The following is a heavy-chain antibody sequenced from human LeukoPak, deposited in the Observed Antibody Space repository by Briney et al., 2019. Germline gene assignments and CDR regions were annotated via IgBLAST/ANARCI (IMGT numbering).Heavy chain of an antibody. CDR3: ARVLRYFDWSGDAFDI. CDR1: GYTFTDYY. D-gene: IGHD3-9*01. CDR2: MNPKRGDT. J-gene: IGHJ3*02. V-gene: IGHV1-2*02. Sequence: ASVKVSCKASGYTFTDYYIHWVRQAPGQGLEWMAWMNPKRGDTSYAQKFQGRVTMTRDTSISTAYMELSRLRSDDTAVYYCARVLRYFDWSGDAFDIWGQGTMVTVSS.